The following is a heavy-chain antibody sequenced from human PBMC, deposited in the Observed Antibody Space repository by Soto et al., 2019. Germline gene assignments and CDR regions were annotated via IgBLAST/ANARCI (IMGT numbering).Heavy chain of an antibody. V-gene: IGHV4-34*01. Sequence: SEPLSLPCAVYVGSFSGYYWSWIRQPPGKVLEWIGEINHSGSTNYNPSLKSRVTISVDTSKNQFSLKLSSVTAADTAVYYCARAARFVGNDYFDYWGQGTLVTVSS. D-gene: IGHD1-1*01. CDR1: VGSFSGYY. CDR3: ARAARFVGNDYFDY. CDR2: INHSGST. J-gene: IGHJ4*02.